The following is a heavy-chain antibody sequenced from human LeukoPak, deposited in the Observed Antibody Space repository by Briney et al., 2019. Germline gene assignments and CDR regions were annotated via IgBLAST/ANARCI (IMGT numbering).Heavy chain of an antibody. CDR2: ISTDGSST. D-gene: IGHD2-21*02. Sequence: PGGSLRLSCEASGFTFSSYRMYWVRQAPGKGLVWVSRISTDGSSTSYADSVKGRFTISRDNAKNTLYLQMNSLRAEDTAVYYCARDLRQTARPFYYGMDVWGQGTTVTVSS. V-gene: IGHV3-74*01. CDR1: GFTFSSYR. J-gene: IGHJ6*02. CDR3: ARDLRQTARPFYYGMDV.